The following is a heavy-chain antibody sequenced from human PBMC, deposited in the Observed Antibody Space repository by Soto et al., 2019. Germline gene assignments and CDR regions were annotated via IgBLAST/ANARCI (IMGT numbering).Heavy chain of an antibody. J-gene: IGHJ4*02. CDR3: ARGSSFDY. D-gene: IGHD3-16*01. Sequence: SCASSGFSFGSYALSWVRQAPGKGLEWVSTISGSDGKTFYADAVKCRFSISRDTSQNTLYLQMNSLRADDTAMDYWARGSSFDYWRQGTQVTVSS. CDR1: GFSFGSYA. CDR2: ISGSDGKT. V-gene: IGHV3-23*01.